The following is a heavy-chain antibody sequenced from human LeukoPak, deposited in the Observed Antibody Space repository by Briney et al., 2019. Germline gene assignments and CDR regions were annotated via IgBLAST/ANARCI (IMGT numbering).Heavy chain of an antibody. CDR3: ARDGADVYGRAFDY. CDR1: GGSISSYF. V-gene: IGHV4-4*07. CDR2: IHASGAT. J-gene: IGHJ4*02. D-gene: IGHD3-10*01. Sequence: SETLSLTCNVSGGSISSYFWTWIRQPAGKGLEWIGRIHASGATNYNSSLKSRVSMSVDTSKNQFSLKLTSVTAADTAVYFRARDGADVYGRAFDYWGQGTLVSVSS.